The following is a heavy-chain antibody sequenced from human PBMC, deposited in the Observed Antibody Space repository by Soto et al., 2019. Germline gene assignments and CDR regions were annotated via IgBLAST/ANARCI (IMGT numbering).Heavy chain of an antibody. V-gene: IGHV1-69*02. J-gene: IGHJ4*02. D-gene: IGHD2-2*02. CDR3: AAEVVPTAIRDY. Sequence: QVQLVQSGDGVKKPGSSVKVSCKASGGTFSSYTISWVRQAPGQGLEWMGRIITILGIANYAQKFQGRVTITADKSTSTAYMKLSSLRSENTAVYYCAAEVVPTAIRDYCSQGTLVTVSS. CDR2: IITILGIA. CDR1: GGTFSSYT.